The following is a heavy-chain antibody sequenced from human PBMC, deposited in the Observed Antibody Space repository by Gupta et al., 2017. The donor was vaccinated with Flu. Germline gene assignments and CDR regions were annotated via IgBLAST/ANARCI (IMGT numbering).Heavy chain of an antibody. D-gene: IGHD6-19*01. CDR1: GFTFSSYA. CDR2: ISGSGGST. Sequence: EVQLLESGGGLVQPGGSLRLSCAASGFTFSSYAMSWVRQAPGKGLEWVSAISGSGGSTYYADSVKGRFTISRDNSKNTLYLQMNSLRAEDTAVYYCAKSQILRHSSGWYFPYWGQGTLVTVSS. CDR3: AKSQILRHSSGWYFPY. V-gene: IGHV3-23*01. J-gene: IGHJ4*02.